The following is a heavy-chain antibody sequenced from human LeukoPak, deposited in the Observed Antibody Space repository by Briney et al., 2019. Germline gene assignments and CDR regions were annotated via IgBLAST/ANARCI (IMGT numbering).Heavy chain of an antibody. CDR2: IYYSGTT. Sequence: SETLSLTCSVSGGSISSYYWNWIRQPPGKGLEWIGYIYYSGTTNYNPSLQSRVTISVDTSKNQFSLTLRSVTAADTAVYYCAREFSSSKIYYYYHMDVWGKGTTVTVSS. CDR3: AREFSSSKIYYYYHMDV. D-gene: IGHD6-6*01. CDR1: GGSISSYY. J-gene: IGHJ6*03. V-gene: IGHV4-59*01.